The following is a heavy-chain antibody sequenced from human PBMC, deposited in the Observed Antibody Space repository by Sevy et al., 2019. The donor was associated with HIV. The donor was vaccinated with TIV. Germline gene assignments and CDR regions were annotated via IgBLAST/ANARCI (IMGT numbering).Heavy chain of an antibody. V-gene: IGHV4-59*03. D-gene: IGHD4-17*01. CDR2: VYYSGST. Sequence: SETLSLTCTVSGGPMTTYYWSWLRQAPGKGLEWIGYVYYSGSTNYNPSLKSRVTISVDTSKNQFSLKLTSVTAADTAVYYCAKGFYGAFDPWGQGTLVTVSS. CDR3: AKGFYGAFDP. J-gene: IGHJ5*02. CDR1: GGPMTTYY.